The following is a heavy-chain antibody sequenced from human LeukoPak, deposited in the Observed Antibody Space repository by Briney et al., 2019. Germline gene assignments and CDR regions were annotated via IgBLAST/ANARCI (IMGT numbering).Heavy chain of an antibody. Sequence: SGTLSLTCAVSGGSILSTNWWSWVRQPPGKGLEWIGEVHLNGATNYNPSVEGRVTMSIDKSKNHLSLEVISVTAADTAMYYSTRESGAFSPFGFWGQGTLVTVSS. V-gene: IGHV4-4*02. CDR2: VHLNGAT. CDR3: TRESGAFSPFGF. D-gene: IGHD1-26*01. J-gene: IGHJ4*02. CDR1: GGSILSTNW.